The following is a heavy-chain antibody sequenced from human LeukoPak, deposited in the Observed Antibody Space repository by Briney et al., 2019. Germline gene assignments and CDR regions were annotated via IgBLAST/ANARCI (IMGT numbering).Heavy chain of an antibody. CDR3: ASLLLSSLRYAPDY. D-gene: IGHD3-9*01. Sequence: QPGRSLRLSCAASGFTFSSYAMHWVRQAPGKGLEWVAVISYDGSNKYYADSVKGRFTISRDNSKNTLYLQMNSLRAEDTAVYYCASLLLSSLRYAPDYWGQGTLVTVSS. CDR2: ISYDGSNK. J-gene: IGHJ4*02. CDR1: GFTFSSYA. V-gene: IGHV3-30*04.